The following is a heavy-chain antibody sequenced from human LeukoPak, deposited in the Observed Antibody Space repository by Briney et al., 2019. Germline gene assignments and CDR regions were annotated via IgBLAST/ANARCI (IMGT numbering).Heavy chain of an antibody. CDR2: INSDESIT. V-gene: IGHV3-74*01. CDR1: GFTFNSYW. D-gene: IGHD6-19*01. Sequence: GGSLRLSCAASGFTFNSYWMHWVRQAPGKGLVCVSRINSDESITTYADSVKGRFTISRDNAKNTLYLQMNSLRAEDTAVYYCARGLAVAGNFDFWGQGTLVTVSS. CDR3: ARGLAVAGNFDF. J-gene: IGHJ4*02.